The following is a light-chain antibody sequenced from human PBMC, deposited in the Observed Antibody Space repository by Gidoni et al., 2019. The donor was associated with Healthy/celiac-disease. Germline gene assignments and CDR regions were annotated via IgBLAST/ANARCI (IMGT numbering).Light chain of an antibody. CDR1: SSDVGGYNY. CDR3: SSYTSSSTLRV. CDR2: DVS. J-gene: IGLJ3*02. V-gene: IGLV2-14*03. Sequence: QSALTQPASVSGSPGQSLTLSCTGTSSDVGGYNYVSWYQQHPGKAPKLMIYDVSNRPSWVSNRFSGSKSGNTASLTISGLQAEDEADYYCSSYTSSSTLRVFGGGTKLTVL.